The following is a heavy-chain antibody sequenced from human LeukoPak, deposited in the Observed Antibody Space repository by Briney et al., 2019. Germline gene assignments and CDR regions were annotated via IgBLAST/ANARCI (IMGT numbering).Heavy chain of an antibody. J-gene: IGHJ4*02. D-gene: IGHD6-6*01. CDR1: GLTFTSSA. CDR2: IDVGSGNT. Sequence: SVKVSCKASGLTFTSSAMQWVRQARGQRLEWIGWIDVGSGNTKYAQKFQERVTITRDMSTSTAYMELSSLRSEDTAVYYCAAVGYSSSSGDDYWGQGTLVTVSS. CDR3: AAVGYSSSSGDDY. V-gene: IGHV1-58*02.